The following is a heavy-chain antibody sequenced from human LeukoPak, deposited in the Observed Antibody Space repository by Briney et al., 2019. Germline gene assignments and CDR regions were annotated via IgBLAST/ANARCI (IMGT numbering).Heavy chain of an antibody. Sequence: GASVKVSCKASGGTFSSYANSWVRQAPGQGLEWMGGIIPIFGTANYAQKFQGRVTITADESTSTAYMELSSLRSEDTAVYYCARRITMVRGVIKHYYGMDVWGQGTTVTVSS. CDR3: ARRITMVRGVIKHYYGMDV. CDR2: IIPIFGTA. D-gene: IGHD3-10*01. V-gene: IGHV1-69*13. CDR1: GGTFSSYA. J-gene: IGHJ6*02.